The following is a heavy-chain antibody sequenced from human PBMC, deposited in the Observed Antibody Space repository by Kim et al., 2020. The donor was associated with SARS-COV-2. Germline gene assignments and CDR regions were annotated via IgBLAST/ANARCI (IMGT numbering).Heavy chain of an antibody. CDR2: INAGNGNT. D-gene: IGHD3-9*01. V-gene: IGHV1-3*01. CDR3: ARDIELRYFDWLSHWFDP. Sequence: ASVKVSCKASGYTFTSYAMHWVRQAPGQRLEWMGWINAGNGNTKYSQKFQGRVTITRDTSASTAYMELSSLRSEDTAVYYCARDIELRYFDWLSHWFDPWGQGTLVTVSS. J-gene: IGHJ5*02. CDR1: GYTFTSYA.